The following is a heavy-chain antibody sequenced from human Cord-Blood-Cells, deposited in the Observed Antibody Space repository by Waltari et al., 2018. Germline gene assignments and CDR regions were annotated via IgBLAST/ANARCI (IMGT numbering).Heavy chain of an antibody. CDR1: GFTFCSHA. J-gene: IGHJ3*02. CDR3: AKDDAFDI. CDR2: ISGSGGST. V-gene: IGHV3-23*01. Sequence: EVQLLESGGGLVQPGGSLRRSCAASGFTFCSHAMSWVRQAPGKGLERVSAISGSGGSTYYADSVKGRFTISRDNSKNTLYLQMNSLRAEDTAVYYCAKDDAFDIWGQGTMVTVSS.